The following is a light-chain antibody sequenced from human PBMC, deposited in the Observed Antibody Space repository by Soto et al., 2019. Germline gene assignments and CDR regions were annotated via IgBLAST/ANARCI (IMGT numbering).Light chain of an antibody. Sequence: EIVLTQSPGTLSVSPGETATLSCRARQSISSTYLAWYQKKPGQAPRLLLYGAFNRATGIPDRFSGSGSGTDFTLTISRLEPEDFALYYCQQYNNWPTFGQGTKVEIK. CDR1: QSISSTY. V-gene: IGKV3-20*01. J-gene: IGKJ1*01. CDR2: GAF. CDR3: QQYNNWPT.